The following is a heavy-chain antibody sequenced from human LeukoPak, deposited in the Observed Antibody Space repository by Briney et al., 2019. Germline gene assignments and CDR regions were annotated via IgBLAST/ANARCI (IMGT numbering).Heavy chain of an antibody. Sequence: GGSLRLSCAASGFTFSSYSMNWVSQAPGKGLEWVSSISSSSSYIYYADSVKGRFTISRDNAKNSLYLQMNSLRAEDTAVYYCARDGGYCSSTSCLAEYDYWGQGTLVTVSS. J-gene: IGHJ4*02. CDR1: GFTFSSYS. CDR2: ISSSSSYI. CDR3: ARDGGYCSSTSCLAEYDY. D-gene: IGHD2-2*01. V-gene: IGHV3-21*01.